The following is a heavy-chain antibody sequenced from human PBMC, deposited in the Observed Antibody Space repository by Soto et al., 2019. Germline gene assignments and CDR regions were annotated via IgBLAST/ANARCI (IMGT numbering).Heavy chain of an antibody. CDR3: ARASSGYGFDAFDI. CDR1: GYTFTSYN. Sequence: ASVKVSCKASGYTFTSYNVNWVRQATGQGLERLGWMNPNSGNAGYAQNFQGRVTLTRNPSIGTAYMEMTSLRSDDTAVYYCARASSGYGFDAFDIWGQGTMVTVSS. V-gene: IGHV1-8*01. D-gene: IGHD5-12*01. CDR2: MNPNSGNA. J-gene: IGHJ3*02.